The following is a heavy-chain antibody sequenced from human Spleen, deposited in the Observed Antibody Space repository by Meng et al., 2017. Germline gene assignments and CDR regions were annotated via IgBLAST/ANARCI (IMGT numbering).Heavy chain of an antibody. CDR1: GFTFRNYA. CDR2: ISGSGSGT. J-gene: IGHJ4*02. D-gene: IGHD3-22*01. Sequence: GGSLRLSCAASGFTFRNYAMSWVRQAPGKGLEWVSGISGSGSGTYYADSVKGRFTISRDNSKNTLYLQMNSLRADDTALYYCAKDLYYYDSSGYFSPFDYWGPGTLVTVSS. CDR3: AKDLYYYDSSGYFSPFDY. V-gene: IGHV3-23*01.